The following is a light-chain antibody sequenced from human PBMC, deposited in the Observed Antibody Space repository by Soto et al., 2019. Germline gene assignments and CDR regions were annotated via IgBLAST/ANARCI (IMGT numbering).Light chain of an antibody. Sequence: QSALTQPASVSGSPGQSITISCTGTSSDIGGYKHVSWYQQHPGKAPKLMIYEVSNRPSGVSNRFSGSKSGNTVSLTISGLQAEDEADYYCSSYTTSSTQVFGTGTKVTVL. V-gene: IGLV2-14*01. J-gene: IGLJ1*01. CDR3: SSYTTSSTQV. CDR2: EVS. CDR1: SSDIGGYKH.